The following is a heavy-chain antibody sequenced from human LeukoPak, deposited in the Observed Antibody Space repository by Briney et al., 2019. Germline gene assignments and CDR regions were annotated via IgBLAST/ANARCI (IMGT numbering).Heavy chain of an antibody. CDR3: ARGRAVAGLDY. D-gene: IGHD6-19*01. Sequence: GGSLRLSCATSRIGLSNFWMSWVRQAPGKGLEWVASIKQDGSERNYVDSVKGRFTISRDNAKNSLYLQMNSLRVEDTAVYYCARGRAVAGLDYWGQGTLVTVSS. V-gene: IGHV3-7*01. CDR2: IKQDGSER. CDR1: RIGLSNFW. J-gene: IGHJ4*02.